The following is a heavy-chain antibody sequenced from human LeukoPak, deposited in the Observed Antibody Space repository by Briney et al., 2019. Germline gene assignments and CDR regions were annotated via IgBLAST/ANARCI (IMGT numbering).Heavy chain of an antibody. D-gene: IGHD3-10*01. Sequence: GGSLRLSCAASGFTFSSYGMHWVRQAPGKGLECEAVISYEGSNKYYADSVKSRFTISRDNYKNTLYLQMNSLRVEATAVYYCAKGGRDVWFGELGAFDYWGQGSLVTVSS. CDR1: GFTFSSYG. CDR3: AKGGRDVWFGELGAFDY. J-gene: IGHJ4*02. CDR2: ISYEGSNK. V-gene: IGHV3-30*18.